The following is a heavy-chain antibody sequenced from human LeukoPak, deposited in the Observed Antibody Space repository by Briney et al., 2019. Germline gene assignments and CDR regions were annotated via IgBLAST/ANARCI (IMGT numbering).Heavy chain of an antibody. CDR3: ARDSYGGNSFDY. V-gene: IGHV3-21*01. CDR1: GFTFSSYA. CDR2: ISSSSSYI. J-gene: IGHJ4*02. Sequence: PGGSLRLSCAASGFTFSSYAMSWVRQAPGKGLEWVSSISSSSSYIYYADSVKGRFTISRDNAKNSLYLQMNSLRAEDTAVYYCARDSYGGNSFDYWGQGTLVTVSS. D-gene: IGHD4-23*01.